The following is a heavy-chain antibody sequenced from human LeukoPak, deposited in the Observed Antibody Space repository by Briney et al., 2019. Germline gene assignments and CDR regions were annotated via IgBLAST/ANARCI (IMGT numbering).Heavy chain of an antibody. CDR1: GFTFSSYS. J-gene: IGHJ1*01. CDR2: ISSSSSYI. D-gene: IGHD6-19*01. CDR3: AAGYSSGWYVRVEYFQH. Sequence: GGSLRLSCAASGFTFSSYSMNWVRQAPGKGLEWVSSISSSSSYIYYADSVKGRFTISRDNAKNSLYLQMNSLRAEDTAVYYCAAGYSSGWYVRVEYFQHWGQGTLVTVSS. V-gene: IGHV3-21*04.